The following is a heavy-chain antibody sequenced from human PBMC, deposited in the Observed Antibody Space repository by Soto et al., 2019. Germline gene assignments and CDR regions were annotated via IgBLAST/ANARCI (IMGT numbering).Heavy chain of an antibody. CDR1: GFTFDDYA. V-gene: IGHV3-9*01. CDR2: ISWNSGSI. J-gene: IGHJ6*03. D-gene: IGHD3-22*01. Sequence: EVQLVESGGGLVQPGRSLRLSCAASGFTFDDYAMHWVRQAPGKGLEWVSGISWNSGSIGYADSVKGRFTISRDNAKNSLYLQMNSLRAEDTDLYYCAKARLGAVYYEPSYYYMDVWGKGTTVTVSS. CDR3: AKARLGAVYYEPSYYYMDV.